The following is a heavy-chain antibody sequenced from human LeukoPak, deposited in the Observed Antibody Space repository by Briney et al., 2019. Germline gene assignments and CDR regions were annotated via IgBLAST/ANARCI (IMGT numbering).Heavy chain of an antibody. D-gene: IGHD2-15*01. J-gene: IGHJ6*02. CDR1: GFTFDDYA. V-gene: IGHV3-9*01. CDR3: AKSSGSYYYYGMDV. CDR2: ISWTSGSI. Sequence: GGSLRLSCAASGFTFDDYAMHWVRQAPGKGLEWVSGISWTSGSIGYADSVKGRFTISRDNAKNSLYLQMNSLRAEDTALYYCAKSSGSYYYYGMDVWGQGTTVTVSS.